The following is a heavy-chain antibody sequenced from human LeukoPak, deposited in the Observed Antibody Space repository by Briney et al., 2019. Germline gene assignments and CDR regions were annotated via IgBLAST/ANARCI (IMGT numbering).Heavy chain of an antibody. CDR3: ARSSIAAADN. J-gene: IGHJ4*02. D-gene: IGHD6-13*01. Sequence: PSQTLYLTCTVSGGSISSGSYYWSWIRQPAGKGLEWIGRIYTSGSTNYNPSLKSRVTISVDTSKNQFSLKLSSVTAADTAVYYCARSSIAAADNWGQGTLVTVSS. V-gene: IGHV4-61*02. CDR2: IYTSGST. CDR1: GGSISSGSYY.